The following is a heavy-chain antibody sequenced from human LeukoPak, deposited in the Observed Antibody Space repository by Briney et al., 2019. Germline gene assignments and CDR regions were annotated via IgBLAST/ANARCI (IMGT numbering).Heavy chain of an antibody. J-gene: IGHJ4*02. Sequence: ASVEVSCKASGYTFTSYYMHWVRQAPGQGLEWMGIINPSGGSTSYAQKFQGRVTMTRDMSTSTAYMELSSLRSEDTAVYYCAREVAAAGIPFWGQGTLVTVSS. V-gene: IGHV1-46*01. CDR2: INPSGGST. CDR3: AREVAAAGIPF. D-gene: IGHD6-13*01. CDR1: GYTFTSYY.